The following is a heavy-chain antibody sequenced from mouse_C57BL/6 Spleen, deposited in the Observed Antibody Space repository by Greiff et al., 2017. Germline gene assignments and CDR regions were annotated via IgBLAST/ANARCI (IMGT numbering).Heavy chain of an antibody. J-gene: IGHJ4*01. CDR1: GYSITSGYY. CDR2: ISYDGSN. D-gene: IGHD1-1*01. Sequence: EVKLLESGPGLVKPSQSLSLTCSVTGYSITSGYYWNWIRQFPGNKLEWMGYISYDGSNNYNPSLKNRISITRDTSKNQFFLKLNSVTTEDTATYYCARDHYYGSSYDYYAMDYWGQGTSVTVSS. CDR3: ARDHYYGSSYDYYAMDY. V-gene: IGHV3-6*01.